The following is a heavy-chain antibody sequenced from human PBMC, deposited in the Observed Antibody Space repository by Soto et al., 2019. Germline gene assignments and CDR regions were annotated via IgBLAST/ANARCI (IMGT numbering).Heavy chain of an antibody. CDR1: GFTFSSYV. CDR3: ARAGCDGGSCYTLVGLRYGMDV. J-gene: IGHJ6*02. D-gene: IGHD2-15*01. V-gene: IGHV3-30-3*01. CDR2: ISYDGNNK. Sequence: QVQLVESGGGVVQPGRSLRLSCAASGFTFSSYVMYWVRQAPGKGLEWVAVISYDGNNKYYADSVKGRFTISRDNSKNTLYLQMISLRAEDTAVYYCARAGCDGGSCYTLVGLRYGMDVWGQGTTVTVSS.